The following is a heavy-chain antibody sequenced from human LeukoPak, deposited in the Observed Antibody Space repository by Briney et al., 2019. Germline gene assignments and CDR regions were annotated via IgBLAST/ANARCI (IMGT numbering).Heavy chain of an antibody. V-gene: IGHV3-7*04. CDR3: TRVGYIDEGIDY. J-gene: IGHJ4*02. Sequence: GGSLRLSCAASGFTFSSYWMSWVRQTPGKGLEWVANIKQDGSKKSYVDSVKGRFTISRDNAKNSLYLQMNSLRAEDTAIYYCTRVGYIDEGIDYWGQGTLVTVSS. CDR1: GFTFSSYW. D-gene: IGHD5-24*01. CDR2: IKQDGSKK.